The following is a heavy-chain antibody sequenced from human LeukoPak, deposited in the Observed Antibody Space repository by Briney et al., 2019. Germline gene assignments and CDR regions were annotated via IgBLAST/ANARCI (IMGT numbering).Heavy chain of an antibody. V-gene: IGHV1-69*13. J-gene: IGHJ3*02. CDR2: IIPIFGTA. D-gene: IGHD3-10*01. CDR1: GGTFSSYA. Sequence: ASVKVSCKASGGTFSSYAISWVRQAPGQGLEWMGGIIPIFGTANYAQKFQGRVTITADESTSTAYMELRSLRSDDTAVYYCARDPQYYYGSGRNPNAFDIWGQGTMVTVSS. CDR3: ARDPQYYYGSGRNPNAFDI.